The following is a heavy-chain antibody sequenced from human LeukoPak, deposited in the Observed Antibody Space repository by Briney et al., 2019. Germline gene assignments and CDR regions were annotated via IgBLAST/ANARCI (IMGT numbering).Heavy chain of an antibody. J-gene: IGHJ3*02. CDR1: GGSISSSSYY. Sequence: PSETLSLTCTVSGGSISSSSYYWGWIRQPPGKGLEWIGSIYYSGSTYYNPSLKSRVTMSVDTSKNQFSLKLSSVTAADTAVYYCARGIYGAYDAFGIWGQGTIVTVSS. D-gene: IGHD4-17*01. CDR2: IYYSGST. CDR3: ARGIYGAYDAFGI. V-gene: IGHV4-39*07.